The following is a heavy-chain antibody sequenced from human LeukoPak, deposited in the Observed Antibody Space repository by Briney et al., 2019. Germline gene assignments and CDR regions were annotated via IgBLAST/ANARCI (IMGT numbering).Heavy chain of an antibody. J-gene: IGHJ6*03. CDR2: ISAYNGNT. V-gene: IGHV1-18*01. CDR1: GYTFTSYG. Sequence: ASVKVSCKASGYTFTSYGISWVRQAPGQGLEWMGWISAYNGNTNYAQKLQGRVTMTTDTSTSTAYMELRSLRSDDTAVYYCARDKVYGSGPSDYYYYYMDVWGKGTTVTVSS. D-gene: IGHD3-10*01. CDR3: ARDKVYGSGPSDYYYYYMDV.